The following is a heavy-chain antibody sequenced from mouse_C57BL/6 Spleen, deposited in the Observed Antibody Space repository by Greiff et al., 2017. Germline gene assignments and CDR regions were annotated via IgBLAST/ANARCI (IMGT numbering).Heavy chain of an antibody. CDR3: ARDYDCSGHAWLDD. CDR2: IDPSDSNT. CDR1: GYTFTSYW. Sequence: QVQLQQPGAELVKPGASVKLSCKASGYTFTSYWMQWVKQRPGQGLEWIGEIDPSDSNTNYNQKFKGKATLTVDTSSSTAYMQLSSLTSEDSAVYYCARDYDCSGHAWLDDWGKGTLVTVSA. V-gene: IGHV1-50*01. D-gene: IGHD2-4*01. J-gene: IGHJ3*01.